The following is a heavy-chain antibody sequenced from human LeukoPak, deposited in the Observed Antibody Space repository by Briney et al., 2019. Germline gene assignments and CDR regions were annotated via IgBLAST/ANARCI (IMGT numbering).Heavy chain of an antibody. CDR1: GASSSSYY. Sequence: PSETLSLTCTLFGASSSSYYWSWIRQPPGKGLEWIGYIYYSGSTNYNPSLKSRVTISVDTSKNQFSLKLSSVTAADTAVYYCAGRLWRRDGYNLSAFDIWGQGTMVTVSS. J-gene: IGHJ3*02. CDR2: IYYSGST. CDR3: AGRLWRRDGYNLSAFDI. V-gene: IGHV4-59*01. D-gene: IGHD5-24*01.